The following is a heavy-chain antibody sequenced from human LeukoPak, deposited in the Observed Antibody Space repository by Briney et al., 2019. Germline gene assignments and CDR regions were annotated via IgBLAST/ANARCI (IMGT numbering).Heavy chain of an antibody. J-gene: IGHJ5*02. CDR2: IHYTGGT. Sequence: SETLSLTCTVSSGSISTYYWSWIRQPPGRRLEWIGFIHYTGGTNYNPSLKSRVNISVDTSKNQVSLRLRSVSAADTAVYHCAREGIAAAGTLDRILGFGAAGWFDPWGQGTLVTVSS. CDR1: SGSISTYY. CDR3: AREGIAAAGTLDRILGFGAAGWFDP. D-gene: IGHD6-13*01. V-gene: IGHV4-59*01.